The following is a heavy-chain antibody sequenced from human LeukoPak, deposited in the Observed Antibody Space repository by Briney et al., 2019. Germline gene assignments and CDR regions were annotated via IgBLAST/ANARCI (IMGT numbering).Heavy chain of an antibody. CDR2: IYYSGST. CDR1: GGSISSYY. Sequence: SETLSHTCTVSGGSISSYYWSWIRQPPGKGLEWIGYIYYSGSTNYNPSLKSRVTISVDASKNQFSLKLSSVTAADTAVYYCARAHEYSSSHWFDPWGQGTLVTVSS. CDR3: ARAHEYSSSHWFDP. D-gene: IGHD6-6*01. J-gene: IGHJ5*02. V-gene: IGHV4-59*01.